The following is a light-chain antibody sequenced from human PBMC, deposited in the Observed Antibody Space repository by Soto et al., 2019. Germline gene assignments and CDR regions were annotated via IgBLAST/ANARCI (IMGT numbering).Light chain of an antibody. CDR3: QQYGSSPYT. CDR2: GAS. J-gene: IGKJ2*01. V-gene: IGKV3-20*01. Sequence: EIVLTQSPGTLSLSPGERAALSCRASQSFSSNYLAWFQQKPGQAPRLLIYGASSRATGIPDRFSGSGSGTDFTLTISSLEPEDFAVYYCQQYGSSPYTFGQGTKLEIK. CDR1: QSFSSNY.